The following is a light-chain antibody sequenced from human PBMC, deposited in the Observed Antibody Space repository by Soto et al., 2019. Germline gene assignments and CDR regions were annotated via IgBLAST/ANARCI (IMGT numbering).Light chain of an antibody. J-gene: IGLJ3*02. Sequence: QSVLTQPRSVSGSPGQSVTISCTGTSSDVGGYNYVSWYQQHPGKAPKLMIYDVSKRPSGVPDRFSGSKSGNTASLTISGLQAEDEADYYCSSYTSSSTLEGVFGGGTKLTVL. CDR3: SSYTSSSTLEGV. CDR2: DVS. V-gene: IGLV2-11*01. CDR1: SSDVGGYNY.